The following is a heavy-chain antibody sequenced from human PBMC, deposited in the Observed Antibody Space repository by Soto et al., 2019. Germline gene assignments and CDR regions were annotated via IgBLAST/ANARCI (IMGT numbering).Heavy chain of an antibody. CDR3: ARREIQGPIDY. Sequence: TSETLSLTCAFSGYSISSSNWWGWIRQPPGKGLEWIGYIYYSGTTYYNPSLKSRVTMSVDTSKNQFSLKLTPVTAVDTAVYYCARREIQGPIDYWGQGTLVTVSS. V-gene: IGHV4-28*01. CDR2: IYYSGTT. D-gene: IGHD1-26*01. J-gene: IGHJ4*02. CDR1: GYSISSSNW.